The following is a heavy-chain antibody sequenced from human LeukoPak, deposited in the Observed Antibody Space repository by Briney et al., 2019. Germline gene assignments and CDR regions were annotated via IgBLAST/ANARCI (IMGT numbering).Heavy chain of an antibody. CDR2: ISYDGSNK. V-gene: IGHV3-30*04. J-gene: IGHJ5*02. CDR3: ARDRCGGDCGFDP. CDR1: GFTFSSYA. D-gene: IGHD2-21*02. Sequence: AGGSLRLSCAASGFTFSSYAMHWVRQAPGKGLEWVAVISYDGSNKYYADSVKGRFTISSDNSKNTLYLQMNSLRAEDTAVYYCARDRCGGDCGFDPWGQGTLVTVSS.